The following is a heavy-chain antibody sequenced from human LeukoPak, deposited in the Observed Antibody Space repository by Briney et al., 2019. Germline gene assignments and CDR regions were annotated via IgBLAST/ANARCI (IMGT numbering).Heavy chain of an antibody. D-gene: IGHD3-3*01. CDR1: GFTVSSNY. V-gene: IGHV3-21*01. Sequence: GGSLRLSCAASGFTVSSNYMSWVRQAPGKGLEWDSSISSSSSYIYYADSVKGRFTISRDNAKNSLYLQMNSLRAEDTAVYYCARLVQYYDFWSGPASYGMDVWGQGTTVTVSS. CDR2: ISSSSSYI. J-gene: IGHJ6*02. CDR3: ARLVQYYDFWSGPASYGMDV.